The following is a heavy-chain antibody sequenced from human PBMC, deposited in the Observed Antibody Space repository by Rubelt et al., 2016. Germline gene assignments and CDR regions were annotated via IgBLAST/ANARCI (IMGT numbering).Heavy chain of an antibody. V-gene: IGHV4-34*01. CDR3: AIELVVVPAAPSY. J-gene: IGHJ4*02. CDR1: GGSFSGYY. Sequence: QVQLQQWGAGLLKPSETLSLTCAVYGGSFSGYYWSWIRQPPGKGLEWIGEINHSGSTNYNPSLKCRVTISLDTSKNQCSLKLSSVTAVDTAVYYCAIELVVVPAAPSYWGQGTLVTVSS. D-gene: IGHD2-2*01. CDR2: INHSGST.